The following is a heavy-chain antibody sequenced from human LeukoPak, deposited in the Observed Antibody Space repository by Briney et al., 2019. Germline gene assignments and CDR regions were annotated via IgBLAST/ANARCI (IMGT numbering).Heavy chain of an antibody. CDR1: GGSISSTNW. CDR2: ISLSGLT. J-gene: IGHJ4*02. CDR3: SRESGAFCPFGY. D-gene: IGHD1-26*01. V-gene: IGHV4-4*02. Sequence: SGTLSLTCGDSGGSISSTNWWSWVRQPPGQGLEWIGEISLSGLTNYNPSLKSRVTMSLDKSKNHLSLNLTSVTAADTAVYYCSRESGAFCPFGYWGQGTLVTVSS.